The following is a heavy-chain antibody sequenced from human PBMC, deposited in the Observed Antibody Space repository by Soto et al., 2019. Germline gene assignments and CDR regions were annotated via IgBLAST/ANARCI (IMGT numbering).Heavy chain of an antibody. CDR1: GFTFSSYA. V-gene: IGHV3-23*01. CDR2: IRSSGDRT. Sequence: GGSLRLSCAASGFTFSSYAMSWVRQAPGKGLEWVSVIRSSGDRTYYADSVKGQFTISRDNSKNTLYMQMNSLRAEDTAVYYCAKQQGPGTPSYYAKDVWGQGTTVTVSS. CDR3: AKQQGPGTPSYYAKDV. D-gene: IGHD1-1*01. J-gene: IGHJ6*02.